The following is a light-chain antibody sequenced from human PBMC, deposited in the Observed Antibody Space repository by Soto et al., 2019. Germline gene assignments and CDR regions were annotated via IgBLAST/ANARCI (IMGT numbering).Light chain of an antibody. CDR2: GIS. CDR1: QSVSNS. CDR3: RQGSDWPPTYT. Sequence: EMVLTQSPATLSLSPGERVTLSCRASQSVSNSLVWYQQKAGQAPRLLLYGISYRATGVPARFSGSGSGTDVTLRTISLEPEDFAIYYCRQGSDWPPTYTFGQGTKLEIK. V-gene: IGKV3-11*01. J-gene: IGKJ2*01.